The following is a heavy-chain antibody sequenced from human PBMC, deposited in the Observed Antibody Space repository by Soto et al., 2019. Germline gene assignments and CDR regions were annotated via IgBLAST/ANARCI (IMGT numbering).Heavy chain of an antibody. J-gene: IGHJ4*02. D-gene: IGHD3-10*01. V-gene: IGHV4-59*12. Sequence: LECIGYIYYSGSTNYNPSLKSRLTISVDTSKKQFSRKRTSVTAADTAVYYCSRGNITGLLDYWGQGTLVTVSP. CDR2: IYYSGST. CDR3: SRGNITGLLDY.